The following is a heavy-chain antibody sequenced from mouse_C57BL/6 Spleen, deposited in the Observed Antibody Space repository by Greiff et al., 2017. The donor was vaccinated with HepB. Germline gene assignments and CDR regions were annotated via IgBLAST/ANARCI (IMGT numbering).Heavy chain of an antibody. CDR1: GYTFTSYW. Sequence: QVQLQQPGAELVRPGTSVKLSCKASGYTFTSYWMPWVQQRPGQGLEWIGVIDPSDSYTNYNQNFKGKATLTVDTSSSTAYMQLSSLISEDSAVYYCAREGARDGSQFDWYFDVWGTATTVTVSS. CDR2: IDPSDSYT. D-gene: IGHD1-1*01. V-gene: IGHV1-59*01. CDR3: AREGARDGSQFDWYFDV. J-gene: IGHJ1*03.